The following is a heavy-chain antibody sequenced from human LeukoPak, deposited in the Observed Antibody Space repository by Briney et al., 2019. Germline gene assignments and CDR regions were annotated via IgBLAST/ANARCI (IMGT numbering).Heavy chain of an antibody. Sequence: ASVKVSCKASGYTFTSYGISWVRQAPGQGLEWMGWISAYNGNTNYAQKLQGRVAMTTDTSTSTAYMELRSLRSDDTAVYYCASLNYYDSSGYNGHAFDIWGQGTMVTVPS. J-gene: IGHJ3*02. CDR1: GYTFTSYG. D-gene: IGHD3-22*01. CDR2: ISAYNGNT. CDR3: ASLNYYDSSGYNGHAFDI. V-gene: IGHV1-18*01.